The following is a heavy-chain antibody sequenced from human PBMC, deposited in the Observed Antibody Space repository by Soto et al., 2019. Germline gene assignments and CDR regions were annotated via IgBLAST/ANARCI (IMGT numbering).Heavy chain of an antibody. CDR1: GGSVSSSPYY. Sequence: KPSETLSLTCTVSGGSVSSSPYYWVWIRQPPGKGLEYIGYIYYGGSTYYSPSLKSRVTISVDTSTSQFSLKLSSVTAADTAVYYCARARGFSYGYCDYWGRGTLVTVSS. V-gene: IGHV4-39*01. D-gene: IGHD5-18*01. CDR3: ARARGFSYGYCDY. J-gene: IGHJ4*02. CDR2: IYYGGST.